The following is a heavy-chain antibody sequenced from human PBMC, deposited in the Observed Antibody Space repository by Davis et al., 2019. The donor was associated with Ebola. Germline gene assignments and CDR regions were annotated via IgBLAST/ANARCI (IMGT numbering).Heavy chain of an antibody. CDR2: INHSGCT. D-gene: IGHD3-10*01. CDR1: GGSFSGSY. V-gene: IGHV4-34*01. CDR3: ARGRKDWSYYYVSGRYYFDS. J-gene: IGHJ4*02. Sequence: GSLRLSCAVYGGSFSGSYWSWIRQPPGKGLEWLGEINHSGCTNYSPSLKSRVTLSVDTSKNQFSLKLSSVAAADTAMYYCARGRKDWSYYYVSGRYYFDSWGQGTLFTVSS.